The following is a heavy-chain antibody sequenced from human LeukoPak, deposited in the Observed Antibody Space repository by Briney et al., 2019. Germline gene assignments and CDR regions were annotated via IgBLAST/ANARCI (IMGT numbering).Heavy chain of an antibody. J-gene: IGHJ4*02. D-gene: IGHD1-26*01. CDR2: IYHSGST. CDR3: ARDSGSYQPIDY. Sequence: SETLSLTCTVSGYSISSGYYWGWIRQPPGKGLEWIGSIYHSGSTYYNPSLKSRVTISVDTSKNQFFLKLSSVTAADTAVYYCARDSGSYQPIDYWGQGTLVTVSS. CDR1: GYSISSGYY. V-gene: IGHV4-38-2*02.